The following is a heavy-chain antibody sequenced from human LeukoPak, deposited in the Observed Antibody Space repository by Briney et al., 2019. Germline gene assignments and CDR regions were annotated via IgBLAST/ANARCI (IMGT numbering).Heavy chain of an antibody. CDR2: ISYDGSNK. D-gene: IGHD5-24*01. V-gene: IGHV3-30-3*01. CDR1: GFTFSSYA. J-gene: IGHJ4*02. Sequence: GGSLRLSCAASGFTFSSYAMHWVRQAPGKGLEWVAVISYDGSNKYYADSVKGRFTISRDNSKNTLYLQMNSLRAEDTAVYYCARDKDGYNMEYYFDYWGQGTLVTVSS. CDR3: ARDKDGYNMEYYFDY.